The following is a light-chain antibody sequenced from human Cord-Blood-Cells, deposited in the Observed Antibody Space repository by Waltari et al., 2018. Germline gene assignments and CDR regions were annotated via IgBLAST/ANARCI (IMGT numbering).Light chain of an antibody. CDR2: DVS. CDR3: SSYTSSSTYV. V-gene: IGLV2-14*01. Sequence: QSAQTQPASVSGSPGQSITISRPATSSDVGGYNNVSWYQQHPGKAPKLMIYDVSKRPSGVSNRFSGSKSGNTASLTISGLQAEDEADYYCSSYTSSSTYVFGTGTKVTVL. CDR1: SSDVGGYNN. J-gene: IGLJ1*01.